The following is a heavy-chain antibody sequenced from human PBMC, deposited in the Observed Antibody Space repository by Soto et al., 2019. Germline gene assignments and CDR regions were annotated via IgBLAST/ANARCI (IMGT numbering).Heavy chain of an antibody. V-gene: IGHV3-23*01. D-gene: IGHD5-18*01. CDR3: AKEEYSYGYYYGMDV. CDR1: GFTFSSYA. Sequence: PGGSLRLSCAASGFTFSSYAMSWVRQAPGKGLEWVSAISGSGGSTYYADSVKGRFTISRDNSKNTLYLQMNSLRAEDTAVYYCAKEEYSYGYYYGMDVWGQGTTVTVYS. CDR2: ISGSGGST. J-gene: IGHJ6*02.